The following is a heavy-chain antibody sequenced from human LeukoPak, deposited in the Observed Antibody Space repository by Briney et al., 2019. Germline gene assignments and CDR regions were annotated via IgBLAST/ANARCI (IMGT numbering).Heavy chain of an antibody. V-gene: IGHV3-11*04. J-gene: IGHJ3*02. CDR3: ARYCSGGSCSLQDAFDI. CDR1: GFTFSDYY. CDR2: ISSSGSTI. D-gene: IGHD2-15*01. Sequence: GGSLRPSCAASGFTFSDYYMSWIRQAPGKGLEWVSYISSSGSTIYYADSVKGRFTISRDNAKNSLYLQMNSLRAEDTAVYYCARYCSGGSCSLQDAFDIWGQGTMVTVSS.